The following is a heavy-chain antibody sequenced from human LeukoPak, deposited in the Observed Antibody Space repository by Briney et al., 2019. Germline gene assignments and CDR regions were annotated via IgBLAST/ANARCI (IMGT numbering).Heavy chain of an antibody. J-gene: IGHJ3*02. Sequence: GASVKVSCKASGYTFTSYDINWVRQATGQGLEWMGWMNPNSGNTGYAQKFQGRVTMTRDTSISTAYMELSRLRSDDTAVYYCARVFKTSYVWGSYRNPLDAFDIWGQGTMVTVSS. CDR1: GYTFTSYD. CDR3: ARVFKTSYVWGSYRNPLDAFDI. D-gene: IGHD3-16*02. V-gene: IGHV1-8*01. CDR2: MNPNSGNT.